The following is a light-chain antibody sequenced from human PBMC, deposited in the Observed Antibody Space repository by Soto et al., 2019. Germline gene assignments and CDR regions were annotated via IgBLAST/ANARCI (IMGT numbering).Light chain of an antibody. J-gene: IGKJ1*01. V-gene: IGKV1-39*01. Sequence: DIQMTQSPSSLSASVGDRVTITCRASQSISSYLNWYQQKPGKAPKLLIYAASSLQSGVPSRFSGSGSGTDFTLTISSLQPEDFATYYCQQSYSTLQTFGQGTKLDIK. CDR1: QSISSY. CDR3: QQSYSTLQT. CDR2: AAS.